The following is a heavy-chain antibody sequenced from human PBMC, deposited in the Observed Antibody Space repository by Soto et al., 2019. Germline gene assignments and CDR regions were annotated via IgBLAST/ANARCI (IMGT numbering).Heavy chain of an antibody. CDR2: IKSKISGGTA. CDR3: TTTGGHLHSDPFDY. D-gene: IGHD2-8*02. V-gene: IGHV3-15*07. Sequence: EVQLVESGGGLVKPGGSLRLSCAASGFTFSDGWMNWVRQAPGKGLEWVGRIKSKISGGTADYVAPVIGRFTISRDDSKNTVYLQRNSLKIEDTAVYYCTTTGGHLHSDPFDYWGQGALVTVSS. J-gene: IGHJ4*02. CDR1: GFTFSDGW.